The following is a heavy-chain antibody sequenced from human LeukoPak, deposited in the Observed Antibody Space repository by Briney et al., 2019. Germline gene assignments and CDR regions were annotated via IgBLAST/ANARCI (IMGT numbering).Heavy chain of an antibody. D-gene: IGHD3-10*01. Sequence: ASVKVPCKVSGYTLTELSMHWVRQAPGQGLEWMGWISAYSGNTNYAQNLQGRVTMTTDTSTSTAYMEVRSLRSDDTAVYYCARDYGSGSYRFDYWGQGTLVTVSS. CDR3: ARDYGSGSYRFDY. CDR1: GYTLTELS. CDR2: ISAYSGNT. J-gene: IGHJ4*02. V-gene: IGHV1-18*01.